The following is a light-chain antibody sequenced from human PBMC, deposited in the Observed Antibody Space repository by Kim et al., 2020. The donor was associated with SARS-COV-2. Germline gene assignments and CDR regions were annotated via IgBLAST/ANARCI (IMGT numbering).Light chain of an antibody. Sequence: SYELTQPPQCQWPQERRPGLPVGEPALEVRVCTGTNRSQARPPVLVISYDSVRPSGIPERFSGSNSGNTATVTISRVEAGDEANYYCQVWDSSDDHRVVFGGGTQLTVL. CDR1: ALEVRV. J-gene: IGLJ2*01. CDR3: QVWDSSDDHRVV. V-gene: IGLV3-21*04. CDR2: YDS.